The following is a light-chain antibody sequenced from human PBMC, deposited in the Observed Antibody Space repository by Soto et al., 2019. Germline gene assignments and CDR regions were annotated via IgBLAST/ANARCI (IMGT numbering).Light chain of an antibody. CDR1: HSVSSSY. CDR3: QQYGSSPLT. J-gene: IGKJ4*01. CDR2: GES. Sequence: EIVLTQSPRTLSLSPGERATLSCRASHSVSSSYLAWYQQKPGQAPRLLIYGESSRATGIPDRFSGSGSGTDFTLTISRLEPEEFAVYYCQQYGSSPLTFGSGTKVDI. V-gene: IGKV3-20*01.